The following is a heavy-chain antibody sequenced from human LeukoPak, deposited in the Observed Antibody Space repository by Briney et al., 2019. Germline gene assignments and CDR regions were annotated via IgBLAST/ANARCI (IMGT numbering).Heavy chain of an antibody. D-gene: IGHD2-2*01. J-gene: IGHJ4*02. CDR1: GFTFTTYA. CDR3: AKKAGFCSSPVCFDY. V-gene: IGHV3-23*01. CDR2: ISGDATAT. Sequence: PGGSLRLSCAASGFTFTTYAMNWVRQAPGKGLDWVSTISGDATATWYADSVKGRFTVSRDNSKNTLYLEMNSLRGDDAALYYCAKKAGFCSSPVCFDYWGQGALVTVSS.